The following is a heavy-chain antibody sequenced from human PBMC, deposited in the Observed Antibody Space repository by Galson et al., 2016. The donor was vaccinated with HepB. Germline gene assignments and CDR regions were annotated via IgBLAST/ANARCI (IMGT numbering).Heavy chain of an antibody. CDR2: INHSGAT. CDR1: GGSFSGYY. V-gene: IGHV4-34*01. D-gene: IGHD3-16*02. J-gene: IGHJ4*02. CDR3: ATTSLYHWNEYGVDF. Sequence: SETLSLTCAVYGGSFSGYYWSWIRQPPGKGLEWVGEINHSGATNYNPSLKSRVTISVDTSKNHFSLKLSSVTAADTAVYYCATTSLYHWNEYGVDFWGQGTLVTVSS.